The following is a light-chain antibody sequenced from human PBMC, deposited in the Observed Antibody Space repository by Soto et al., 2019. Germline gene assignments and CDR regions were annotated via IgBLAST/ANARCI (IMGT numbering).Light chain of an antibody. Sequence: DIPMTQSPSSLSASVGDRVTITCRASRGIRDALGWYQQKSGKVPKRLIYSASSLQNGVPSRFSGRGYGTQFTLTLSSLQPEDFATYFCLHHSDYPFTFGQGTRLEI. CDR3: LHHSDYPFT. CDR2: SAS. V-gene: IGKV1-17*01. J-gene: IGKJ2*01. CDR1: RGIRDA.